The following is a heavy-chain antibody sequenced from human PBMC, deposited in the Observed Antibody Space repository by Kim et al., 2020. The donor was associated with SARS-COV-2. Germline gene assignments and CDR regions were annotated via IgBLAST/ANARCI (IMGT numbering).Heavy chain of an antibody. CDR2: VNHSGIT. J-gene: IGHJ6*02. V-gene: IGHV4-34*01. CDR1: GGSFSAYS. D-gene: IGHD3-16*01. CDR3: ARGRGGVVSCPILGLGPYYYSSAMDL. Sequence: SETLSLTCAVYGGSFSAYSWIWIRQAPGKGLEWIGEVNHSGITKYHPSLKSRVTILVDTYKNQFSLVLPSVTAADTAVFYCARGRGGVVSCPILGLGPYYYSSAMDLWGQGTTVTVS.